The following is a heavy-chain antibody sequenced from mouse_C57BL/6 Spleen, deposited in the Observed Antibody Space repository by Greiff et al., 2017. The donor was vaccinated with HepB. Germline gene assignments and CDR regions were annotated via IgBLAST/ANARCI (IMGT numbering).Heavy chain of an antibody. V-gene: IGHV1-76*01. CDR1: GYTFTDYY. J-gene: IGHJ3*01. CDR2: IYPGSGNT. D-gene: IGHD2-1*01. Sequence: VQLQQSGAELVRPGASVKLSCKASGYTFTDYYINWVKQRPGQGLEWIARIYPGSGNTYYNEKFKGKATLTAEKSSSTAYMQLSSLTSEDSAVYCCARTGYGSYVPWFAYWGQGTLVTVSA. CDR3: ARTGYGSYVPWFAY.